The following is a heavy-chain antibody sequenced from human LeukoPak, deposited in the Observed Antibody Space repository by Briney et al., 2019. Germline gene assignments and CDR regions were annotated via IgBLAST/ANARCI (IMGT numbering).Heavy chain of an antibody. D-gene: IGHD3-10*01. CDR1: GFTFSSYA. V-gene: IGHV3-23*01. CDR3: AKTASSITMVRGVILDY. J-gene: IGHJ4*02. Sequence: QSGGSLRLSCAASGFTFSSYAMSWVRQAPGKGLEWVSAISGSGGSTYYADSVKGRFTISRDNSKNTLYLQMNSLRAEDTAVYYCAKTASSITMVRGVILDYWGQGTLVTVSS. CDR2: ISGSGGST.